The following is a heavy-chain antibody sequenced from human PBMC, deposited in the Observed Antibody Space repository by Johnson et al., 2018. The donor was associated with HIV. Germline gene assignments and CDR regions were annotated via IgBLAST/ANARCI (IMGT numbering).Heavy chain of an antibody. CDR1: GFTFNSYP. J-gene: IGHJ3*02. CDR2: ISYDGNNK. D-gene: IGHD5-18*01. V-gene: IGHV3-30*04. Sequence: VQLVESGGGVVQPGRSLRLSCAASGFTFNSYPMHWVRQAPGKGLEWVAVISYDGNNKYYADSLKGRFTISRDNSKNTLDLEMNSLRAEDTAVYYCTRLPSGYSRDAFDIWGQGTMVTVSS. CDR3: TRLPSGYSRDAFDI.